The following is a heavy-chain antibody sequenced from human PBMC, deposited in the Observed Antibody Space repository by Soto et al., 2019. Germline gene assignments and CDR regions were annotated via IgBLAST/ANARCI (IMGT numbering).Heavy chain of an antibody. CDR3: ARGGQWDFLSDY. J-gene: IGHJ4*02. CDR1: GYTVTSYG. D-gene: IGHD1-26*01. CDR2: ISAYNGNT. Sequence: ASVKVSCKASGYTVTSYGISWVRQAPGQGLEWMGWISAYNGNTHYEEKLQGRVTLTTDTSTSTAYMELRSLRSDDTAVYFCARGGQWDFLSDYWGQGTLVTVSS. V-gene: IGHV1-18*01.